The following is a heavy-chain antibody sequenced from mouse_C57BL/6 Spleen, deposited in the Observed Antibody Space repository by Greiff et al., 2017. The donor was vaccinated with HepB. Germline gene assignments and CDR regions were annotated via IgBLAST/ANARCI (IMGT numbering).Heavy chain of an antibody. V-gene: IGHV1-80*01. Sequence: QVQLQQSGAELVQPGASVTISCTASGYAFSSYWMNWVKQRPGKGLEWIGQIYPGDGDTNYNGKFKGKATLTADKSSSTAYMQLSSLTSEDSAVYFCAKHDGYYEGYAMDYWGQGTSVTVSS. CDR2: IYPGDGDT. CDR1: GYAFSSYW. J-gene: IGHJ4*01. D-gene: IGHD2-3*01. CDR3: AKHDGYYEGYAMDY.